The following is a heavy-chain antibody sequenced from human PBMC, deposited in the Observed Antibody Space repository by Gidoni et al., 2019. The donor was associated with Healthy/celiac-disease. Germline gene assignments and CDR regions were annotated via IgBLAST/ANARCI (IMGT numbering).Heavy chain of an antibody. V-gene: IGHV4-59*01. CDR3: ARDRAYDSRVPLGMDV. Sequence: QVQLQESGPGLVKPSETLSLTCTVSGGSISSYYWSWIRQPPGKGLEWIGYIYYSGSTNYNPSLKSRVTISVDTSKNQFSLKLSSVTAADTAVYYCARDRAYDSRVPLGMDVWGQGTTVTVSS. CDR2: IYYSGST. D-gene: IGHD3-22*01. J-gene: IGHJ6*02. CDR1: GGSISSYY.